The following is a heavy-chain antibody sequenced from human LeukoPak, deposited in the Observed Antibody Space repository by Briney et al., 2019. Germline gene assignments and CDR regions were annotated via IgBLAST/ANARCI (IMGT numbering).Heavy chain of an antibody. CDR1: GGSFSGYY. J-gene: IGHJ4*02. V-gene: IGHV4-34*01. CDR2: INHSGST. CDR3: ARGGMVRGVTHPSCFDY. Sequence: SETLSLTCAVYGGSFSGYYWSWIRQPPGKGLEWIGEINHSGSTNYNPSLKSRVTISVDTSKNQFSLKLSSVTAADTAVYYCARGGMVRGVTHPSCFDYWGQGTLVTVSS. D-gene: IGHD3-10*01.